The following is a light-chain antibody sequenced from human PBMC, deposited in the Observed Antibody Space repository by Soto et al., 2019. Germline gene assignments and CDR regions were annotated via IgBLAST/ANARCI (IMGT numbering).Light chain of an antibody. V-gene: IGLV2-14*01. CDR3: SSYTSSSPLV. J-gene: IGLJ2*01. Sequence: QSALTQPASVSGSPGQSITISCTGTSSDVGGYSYVSWYQQHPGKAPKLMIYDVSNRPSGVSNRFSGSKSGNTASLTISGLQAEDEADYCCSSYTSSSPLVFGGGTKLTVL. CDR2: DVS. CDR1: SSDVGGYSY.